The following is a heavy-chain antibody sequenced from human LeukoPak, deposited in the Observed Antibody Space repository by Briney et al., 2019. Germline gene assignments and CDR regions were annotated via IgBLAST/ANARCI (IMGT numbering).Heavy chain of an antibody. CDR3: AKERFRDSGYDSSFEH. V-gene: IGHV3-43*02. CDR1: GFSFDDYG. Sequence: GGSLRLSCAASGFSFDDYGMHWVRQAPGKGLEWVSLISGDGVNTFYADSVKGRFTISRDNSKNSLYMQVNSLRTEDTALYYCAKERFRDSGYDSSFEHWGQGTLVTVSS. CDR2: ISGDGVNT. D-gene: IGHD5-12*01. J-gene: IGHJ4*02.